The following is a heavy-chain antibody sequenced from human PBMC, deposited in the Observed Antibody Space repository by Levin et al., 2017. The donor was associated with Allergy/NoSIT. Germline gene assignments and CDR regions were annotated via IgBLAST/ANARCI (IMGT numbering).Heavy chain of an antibody. D-gene: IGHD1-26*01. CDR1: GFSLSTSGMC. CDR3: ARIRAGVGATHAFDI. J-gene: IGHJ3*02. Sequence: ESGPTLVKPTQTLTLTCTFSGFSLSTSGMCVSWIRQPPGKALEWLALIDWDDDKYYSTSLKTRLTISKDTSKNQVVLTMTNMDPVDTATYYCARIRAGVGATHAFDIWGQGTMVTVSS. CDR2: IDWDDDK. V-gene: IGHV2-70*01.